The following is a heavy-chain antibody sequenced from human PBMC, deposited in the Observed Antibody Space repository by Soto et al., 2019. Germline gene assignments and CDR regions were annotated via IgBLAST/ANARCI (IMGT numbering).Heavy chain of an antibody. CDR1: GGSISSSSYY. V-gene: IGHV4-39*01. Sequence: SETLSLTCTVSGGSISSSSYYWGWIRQPPGKGLEWIGSIYYSGSTYYNPSLKSRVTISVDTSKNQFSLKLSSVTAADTAVYYCAAAYYYDSSGWCYFDYWGQGTLVTVSS. J-gene: IGHJ4*02. D-gene: IGHD3-22*01. CDR2: IYYSGST. CDR3: AAAYYYDSSGWCYFDY.